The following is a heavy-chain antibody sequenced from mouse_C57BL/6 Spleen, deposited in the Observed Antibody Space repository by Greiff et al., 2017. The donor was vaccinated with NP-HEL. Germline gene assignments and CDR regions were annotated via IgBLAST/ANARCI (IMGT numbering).Heavy chain of an antibody. CDR2: TFYSGIT. CDR3: ARGDYDGYFYYAMDY. Sequence: DVMLVESGPSLVRPSQTLSLTCTVTGFSINSDCYWIWIRQFPGNKLEYIGYTFYSGITYYNPSLESRTYITRDTSKNQFSLKLSSVTTEDTATYYCARGDYDGYFYYAMDYWGQGTSVTVSS. J-gene: IGHJ4*01. CDR1: GFSINSDCY. V-gene: IGHV3-3*01. D-gene: IGHD2-3*01.